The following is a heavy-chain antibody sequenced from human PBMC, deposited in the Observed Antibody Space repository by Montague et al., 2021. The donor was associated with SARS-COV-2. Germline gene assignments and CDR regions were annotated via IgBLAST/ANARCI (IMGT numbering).Heavy chain of an antibody. J-gene: IGHJ4*02. CDR1: GGSISNYY. D-gene: IGHD3-22*01. CDR3: ARGTKRVFTYDYDSSGYASDY. V-gene: IGHV4-4*07. Sequence: SETLSLTCTVSGGSISNYYWSWIRQPAGKGLEWIGRTYASGNTNYNPSLKSRVTMSVDTSKNQFSLKLSSVTAADTAVYYCARGTKRVFTYDYDSSGYASDYWGQGTLVTVSS. CDR2: TYASGNT.